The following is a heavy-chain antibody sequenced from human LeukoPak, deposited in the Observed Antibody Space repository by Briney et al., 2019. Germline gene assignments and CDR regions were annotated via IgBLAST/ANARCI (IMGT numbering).Heavy chain of an antibody. Sequence: ASAKVSCKASGGTFSSLTINWVRQAPGQGLEWMGGIIPIFGRANYAQKFQGRVTITADDSTSTAYMELSSLRSEDTAVYYCADLVYCSSSSCYEPFNQTWGQGTLVTVSP. D-gene: IGHD2-2*01. J-gene: IGHJ4*02. CDR1: GGTFSSLT. CDR3: ADLVYCSSSSCYEPFNQT. V-gene: IGHV1-69*01. CDR2: IIPIFGRA.